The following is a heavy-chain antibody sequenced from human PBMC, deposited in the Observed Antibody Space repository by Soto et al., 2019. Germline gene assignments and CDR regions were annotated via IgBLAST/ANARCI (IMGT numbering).Heavy chain of an antibody. D-gene: IGHD1-1*01. V-gene: IGHV1-3*01. Sequence: QVQLVQSGAEVKKPGASVKVSCKASGYTFTSYAMHWVRQAPGQRLEWMGWINAGNGNTKYSQKFQGRVTITRDTSASTAYMEPSSLRSEDTAVYYCARARRTTPRIDPWGQGTLVTVSS. CDR2: INAGNGNT. J-gene: IGHJ5*02. CDR3: ARARRTTPRIDP. CDR1: GYTFTSYA.